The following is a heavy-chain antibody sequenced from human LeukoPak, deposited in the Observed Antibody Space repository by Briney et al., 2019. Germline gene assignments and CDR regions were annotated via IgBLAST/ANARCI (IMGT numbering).Heavy chain of an antibody. D-gene: IGHD2/OR15-2a*01. CDR1: GFTVSSNY. Sequence: GGSLRLSCAASGFTVSSNYMTWVRQAPGKGLEWVANINEDGRGVYYVDSVMGRFTISRDNAKNSVSLQMNSLRAEDTAVYYCATYLYATSAFDSWGQGTLVTVSS. J-gene: IGHJ5*01. V-gene: IGHV3-7*05. CDR2: INEDGRGV. CDR3: ATYLYATSAFDS.